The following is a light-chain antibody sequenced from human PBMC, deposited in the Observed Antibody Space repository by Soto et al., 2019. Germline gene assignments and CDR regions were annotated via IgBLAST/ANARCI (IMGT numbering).Light chain of an antibody. V-gene: IGKV3-20*01. Sequence: EIVLTQSPGTLSLSPGERATLSCRASQSVSSSYLAWYQHKPGQAPRLLIFGASTRATGIPDRFSASGSGTDFTLTISRLEPEDCAVSYCQQYGTSPWTFGQGTKVEVK. CDR3: QQYGTSPWT. CDR1: QSVSSSY. CDR2: GAS. J-gene: IGKJ1*01.